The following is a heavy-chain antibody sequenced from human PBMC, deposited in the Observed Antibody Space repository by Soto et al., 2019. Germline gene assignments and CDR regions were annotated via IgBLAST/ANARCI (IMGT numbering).Heavy chain of an antibody. Sequence: PVGSLRVSCEASGFTFNTNSLNWVRQPPGKGLEWLAAIWYDGTQKYYADSVKGRFIISRDTSKNTLHLEVNSLGAEDTAVYYCARAGGTTVTGLWHFDSWGQGTLVIVCS. CDR2: IWYDGTQK. V-gene: IGHV3-33*01. J-gene: IGHJ4*02. D-gene: IGHD4-17*01. CDR3: ARAGGTTVTGLWHFDS. CDR1: GFTFNTNS.